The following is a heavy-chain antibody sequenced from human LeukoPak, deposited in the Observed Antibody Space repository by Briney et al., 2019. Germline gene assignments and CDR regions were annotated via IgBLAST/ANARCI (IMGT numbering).Heavy chain of an antibody. CDR2: ISYDGSNK. CDR1: GFTFSSYA. J-gene: IGHJ6*04. D-gene: IGHD6-13*01. CDR3: AKDLADSSSWYYYYYGMDV. Sequence: GGSLRLSCAASGFTFSSYAMHWVRQAPGKGLEWVAVISYDGSNKYYADSVKGRFTISRDNSKNTLYLQMNSLRAEDTAVYYCAKDLADSSSWYYYYYGMDVWGKGTTVTVSS. V-gene: IGHV3-30-3*01.